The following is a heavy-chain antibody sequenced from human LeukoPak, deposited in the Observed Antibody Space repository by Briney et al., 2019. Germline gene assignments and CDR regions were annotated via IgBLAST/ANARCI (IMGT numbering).Heavy chain of an antibody. V-gene: IGHV1-2*02. CDR1: GYTFTGYY. Sequence: ASVKVSCKASGYTFTGYYMHWVRQAPGQGLEWMGWINPNSGGTNYAQKFQGRVTMTRNTSISTAYMELSSLRSEDTAVYYCAKRIYGYYYYYGMDVWGQGTTVTVSS. J-gene: IGHJ6*02. CDR2: INPNSGGT. CDR3: AKRIYGYYYYYGMDV. D-gene: IGHD2/OR15-2a*01.